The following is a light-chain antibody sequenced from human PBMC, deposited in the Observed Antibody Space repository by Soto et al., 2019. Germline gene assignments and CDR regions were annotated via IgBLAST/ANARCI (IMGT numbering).Light chain of an antibody. Sequence: DIQMTQSPSTLSASVGDRVTITCRASQSINYWLAWYQQKPGQVPKLLIQDASTLESGVPSRFSGSGSATEFTLSISSLQPDDFATYYCQQYKSYSTWTFGQGTKVEV. CDR2: DAS. CDR1: QSINYW. V-gene: IGKV1-5*01. J-gene: IGKJ1*01. CDR3: QQYKSYSTWT.